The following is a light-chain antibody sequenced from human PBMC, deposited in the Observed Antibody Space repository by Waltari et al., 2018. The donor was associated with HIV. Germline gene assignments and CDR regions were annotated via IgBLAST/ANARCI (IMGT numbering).Light chain of an antibody. Sequence: DIQMTQSPSTLSASVGDRVTLTCRASRSISSWLVWYQQKPGKVPKLLIYKASSLQSGVPSRFSGSGSGTEFTLTISSLQPDDFATYYCLQYNSYSLTFGGGTKVEIK. J-gene: IGKJ4*01. CDR3: LQYNSYSLT. V-gene: IGKV1-5*03. CDR2: KAS. CDR1: RSISSW.